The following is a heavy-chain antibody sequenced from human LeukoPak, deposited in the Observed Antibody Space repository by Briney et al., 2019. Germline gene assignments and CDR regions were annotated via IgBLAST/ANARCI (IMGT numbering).Heavy chain of an antibody. V-gene: IGHV4-61*01. CDR2: IYYSGST. D-gene: IGHD3-16*01. J-gene: IGHJ6*03. Sequence: SETLSLTCTVSGGSISSGNYYWSWIRQPPGKGLEWIGYIYYSGSTNYKSSLKSRVTISVDTSKNQFSLKLSSVTAADTAVYYCARETSQKGAHYMDVWGKGTTVTISS. CDR3: ARETSQKGAHYMDV. CDR1: GGSISSGNYY.